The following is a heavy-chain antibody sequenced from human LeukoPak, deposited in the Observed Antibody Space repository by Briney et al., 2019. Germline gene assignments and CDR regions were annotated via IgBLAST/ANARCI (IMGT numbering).Heavy chain of an antibody. D-gene: IGHD3-3*01. J-gene: IGHJ4*02. CDR3: AKVGDYDFWSGSYFFDY. V-gene: IGHV3-23*01. CDR2: ISGSGVNT. Sequence: GGSLRLSCTASGFTFSNYAMSWVRQAPGKGLEWVSAISGSGVNTYYADSVKGRFTISRDNSKNTLYLQMNSLRAEDTAVYYCAKVGDYDFWSGSYFFDYWGQGTLVTVSS. CDR1: GFTFSNYA.